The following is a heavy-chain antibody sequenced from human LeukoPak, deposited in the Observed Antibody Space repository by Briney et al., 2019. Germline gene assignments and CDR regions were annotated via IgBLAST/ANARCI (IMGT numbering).Heavy chain of an antibody. J-gene: IGHJ4*02. Sequence: PSETLSLTCSASGGSISSYYWSWIRQPPGKGLEWIGYIYYSGSTNYNPSLKSRVTISVDTSKNQFSLKLSSVTAADTAVYYCARAGTRGHRFDYWGQGTLVTVSS. CDR2: IYYSGST. CDR3: ARAGTRGHRFDY. CDR1: GGSISSYY. V-gene: IGHV4-59*08. D-gene: IGHD6-19*01.